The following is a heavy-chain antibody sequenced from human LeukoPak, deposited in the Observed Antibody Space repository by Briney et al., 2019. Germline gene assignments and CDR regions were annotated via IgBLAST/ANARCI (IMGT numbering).Heavy chain of an antibody. CDR2: ISYDGSNK. V-gene: IGHV3-30*04. J-gene: IGHJ4*02. CDR3: ASLFATPSDY. D-gene: IGHD2-21*01. Sequence: PGGSLRLSCAASGFTFSSYAMHWVRQAPGKGLEWVAVISYDGSNKYYADSVKGRFTISRDNSKNTLYLQMNSLRAEDTAVYYCASLFATPSDYWGQGTLVTVSS. CDR1: GFTFSSYA.